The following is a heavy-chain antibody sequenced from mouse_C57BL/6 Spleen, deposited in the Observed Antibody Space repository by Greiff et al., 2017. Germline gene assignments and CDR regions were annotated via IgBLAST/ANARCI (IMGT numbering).Heavy chain of an antibody. CDR2: INPNNGGT. D-gene: IGHD2-12*01. J-gene: IGHJ2*01. CDR1: GYTFTDYY. Sequence: EVQLQQSGPELVKPGASVKISCKASGYTFTDYYMNWVKQSHGKSLEWIGDINPNNGGTSYNQKFKGKATLTVDKSSSTAYMELRSLTSEDSAVYYCARRYYYFDYWGQGTTLTVSS. CDR3: ARRYYYFDY. V-gene: IGHV1-26*01.